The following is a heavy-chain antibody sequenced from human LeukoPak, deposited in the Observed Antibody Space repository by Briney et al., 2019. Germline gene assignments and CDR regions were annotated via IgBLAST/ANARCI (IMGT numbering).Heavy chain of an antibody. Sequence: GRSLRLSCAASGFTFSSYAMHWVRQAPGKGLEWVAVIPYDGSNKYYADSVKGRFTISRDNSKNTLYLQMNSLRAEDTAVYYCARDLTMVRGGPDWGQGTLVTVSS. J-gene: IGHJ4*02. V-gene: IGHV3-30*04. CDR3: ARDLTMVRGGPD. CDR2: IPYDGSNK. D-gene: IGHD3-10*01. CDR1: GFTFSSYA.